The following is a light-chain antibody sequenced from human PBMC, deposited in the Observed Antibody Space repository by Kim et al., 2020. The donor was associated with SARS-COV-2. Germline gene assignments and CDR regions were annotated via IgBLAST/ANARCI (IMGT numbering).Light chain of an antibody. CDR2: AES. CDR3: QQSYITPFT. V-gene: IGKV1-39*01. Sequence: ASVGDRVTITCRTTQSISSQLNWYQQKPGRAPKRLISAESTLQGGVPSRLSGSGSETDFTLTISSLQPEDFATYFCQQSYITPFTYGPGTKVDIK. CDR1: QSISSQ. J-gene: IGKJ3*01.